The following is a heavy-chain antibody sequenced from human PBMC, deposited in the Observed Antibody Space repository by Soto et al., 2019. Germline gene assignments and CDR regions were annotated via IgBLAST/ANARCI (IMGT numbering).Heavy chain of an antibody. J-gene: IGHJ5*02. V-gene: IGHV1-18*01. CDR1: GYTFTSYG. CDR3: AGAQGDITS. D-gene: IGHD2-21*02. Sequence: AASVKVSCKASGYTFTSYGISWGRQAPGQRLEWMGWISAYNGNTNYAQKIQGRVTMTTNTSPSTAYKELRSLRTDDTAVYNRAGAQGDITSWGRGTRATVSS. CDR2: ISAYNGNT.